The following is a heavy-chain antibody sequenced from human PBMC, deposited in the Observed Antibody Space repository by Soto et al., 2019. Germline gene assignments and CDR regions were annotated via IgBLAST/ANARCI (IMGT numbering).Heavy chain of an antibody. V-gene: IGHV4-30-4*01. CDR2: IYYTGNT. J-gene: IGHJ4*02. D-gene: IGHD3-22*01. CDR1: GASISGGDYY. CDR3: ARATYDSSTYYLDY. Sequence: QVQLQESGPGLVKPLQTLSLTCTVSGASISGGDYYWTWIRQPPGKGLEWIGSIYYTGNTYSNPSLECRLSISVDPSNNQFALWLTSVTTPDTAIYYCARATYDSSTYYLDYWGQGTLVTVSS.